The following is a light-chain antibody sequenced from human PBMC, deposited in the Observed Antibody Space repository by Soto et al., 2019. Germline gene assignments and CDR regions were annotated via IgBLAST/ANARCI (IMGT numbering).Light chain of an antibody. CDR2: EVS. Sequence: QSVLTQPPSASGSPGQSVTISCTGTSSDVGSYKYVSWYQQHPDKAPKLLIYEVSKRPSGVPDRFSGSKSGNTASLTVSGLQAEDEADYYCSSYAGSNNFVFGTGTKLTVL. CDR1: SSDVGSYKY. CDR3: SSYAGSNNFV. J-gene: IGLJ1*01. V-gene: IGLV2-8*01.